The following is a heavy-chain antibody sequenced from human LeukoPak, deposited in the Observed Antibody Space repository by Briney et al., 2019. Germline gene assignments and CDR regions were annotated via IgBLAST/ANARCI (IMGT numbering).Heavy chain of an antibody. CDR2: IKSKTDGGTT. V-gene: IGHV3-15*01. CDR1: GFTFSNAW. J-gene: IGHJ4*02. CDR3: TTDPTVTDRGVDY. D-gene: IGHD4-17*01. Sequence: GGSLRLSCAASGFTFSNAWMSWVRQAPGKGLEWVGRIKSKTDGGTTDYAAPVKGRFTISRDDSKNTLYLQMNSLKTEDTAVYYCTTDPTVTDRGVDYWSQGTLVTVSS.